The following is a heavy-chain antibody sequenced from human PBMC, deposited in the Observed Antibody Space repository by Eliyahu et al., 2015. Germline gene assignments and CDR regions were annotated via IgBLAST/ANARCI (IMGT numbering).Heavy chain of an antibody. CDR2: IWYDGINK. D-gene: IGHD1-26*01. V-gene: IGHV3-33*01. Sequence: QVEVVESGGGVVQPGRSLRXSXATSGFXFSSHGMHWVRQAPGKGLGWVAVIWYDGINKYYADSVKGRFTISRDSSKNTLYLQMNSLRAEDTAIYYCARVPLGAYGMRYMDVWGKGTTVTVSS. CDR3: ARVPLGAYGMRYMDV. J-gene: IGHJ6*03. CDR1: GFXFSSHG.